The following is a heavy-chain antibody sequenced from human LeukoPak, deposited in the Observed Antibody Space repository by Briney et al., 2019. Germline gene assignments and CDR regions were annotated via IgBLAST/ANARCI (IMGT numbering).Heavy chain of an antibody. J-gene: IGHJ3*01. V-gene: IGHV4-59*08. Sequence: SETLSLTCTVSGGSISSYYWSWIRQPPGKGLEWIGYIYYSGSTNYNPSLKSRVTISVDTSKNQFSLKLSSVTAADTAVYYYARHAKLWFGDFDVWGQGTMVTVSS. CDR1: GGSISSYY. CDR3: ARHAKLWFGDFDV. CDR2: IYYSGST. D-gene: IGHD3-10*01.